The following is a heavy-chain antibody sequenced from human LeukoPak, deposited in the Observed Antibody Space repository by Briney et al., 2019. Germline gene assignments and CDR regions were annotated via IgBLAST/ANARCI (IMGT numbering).Heavy chain of an antibody. CDR2: IYHSGST. V-gene: IGHV4-38-2*01. CDR3: ARARREMVDY. Sequence: SETLSLTCAVSGYSISSGYYWGWIRQPPGKGLEWIGSIYHSGSTYYNPSLKGRVTISVDTSKNQFSLKLSSVTAADTAVYYCARARREMVDYWGQGTLVTVSS. D-gene: IGHD5-24*01. J-gene: IGHJ4*02. CDR1: GYSISSGYY.